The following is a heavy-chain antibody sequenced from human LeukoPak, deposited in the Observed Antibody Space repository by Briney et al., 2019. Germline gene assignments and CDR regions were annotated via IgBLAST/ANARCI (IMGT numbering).Heavy chain of an antibody. Sequence: SVKVSCTASGGLLTPYTMNWVRQAPGQGLEWMGGIIPIFGTANYAQKFQGRVTITADKSTSTAYMELSSLRSEDTAVYYCARGKKWLYDYWGQGTLVTVSS. CDR2: IIPIFGTA. CDR1: GGLLTPYT. CDR3: ARGKKWLYDY. D-gene: IGHD3-22*01. V-gene: IGHV1-69*06. J-gene: IGHJ4*02.